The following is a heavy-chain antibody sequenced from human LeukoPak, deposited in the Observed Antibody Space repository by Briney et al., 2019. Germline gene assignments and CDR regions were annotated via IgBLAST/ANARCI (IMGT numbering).Heavy chain of an antibody. D-gene: IGHD3-9*01. CDR2: INQDGSEE. J-gene: IGHJ6*03. CDR1: GFTFSNYW. Sequence: GGSLRLSCAASGFTFSNYWMTWVRQAPGKGLEWVAHINQDGSEEHYMDSVKARFTISRDNAKNSLSLQMNSLRAEDTAVYYCARVAVRYFDWPPYMDVWGKGTTVTVSS. CDR3: ARVAVRYFDWPPYMDV. V-gene: IGHV3-7*01.